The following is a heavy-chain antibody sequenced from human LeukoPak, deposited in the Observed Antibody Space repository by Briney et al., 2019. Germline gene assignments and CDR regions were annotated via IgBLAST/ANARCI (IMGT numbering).Heavy chain of an antibody. J-gene: IGHJ6*03. CDR1: GYTFTGYY. V-gene: IGHV1-2*06. CDR2: INPNSGGT. CDR3: ARDGDWQQLGYYYYYYMDV. Sequence: GASVKVSCKASGYTFTGYYMHWVRQAPGQGLEWMGRINPNSGGTNFAQKFQGRVTMTRDTSISTAYMELSRLRSDDTAVYYCARDGDWQQLGYYYYYYMDVWGKGTTVTV. D-gene: IGHD6-13*01.